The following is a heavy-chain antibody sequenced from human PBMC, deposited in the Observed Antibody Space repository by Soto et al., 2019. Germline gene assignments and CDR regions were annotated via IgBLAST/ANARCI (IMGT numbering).Heavy chain of an antibody. CDR3: ASSSSSPY. CDR1: GFTFDDYA. V-gene: IGHV3-9*01. D-gene: IGHD6-6*01. CDR2: ISWNSGSI. J-gene: IGHJ4*02. Sequence: EVQLVESGGGLVQPGRSLRLSCAASGFTFDDYAMHWVRQAPGKGLEWVSGISWNSGSIGYADSVKGRFTISRDNAKNSLYLQMNSLRAEDTALYYCASSSSSPYWGQGTLVTVSS.